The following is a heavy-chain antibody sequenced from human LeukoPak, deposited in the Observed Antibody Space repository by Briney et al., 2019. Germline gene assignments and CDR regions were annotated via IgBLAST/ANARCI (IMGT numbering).Heavy chain of an antibody. CDR1: GGSISSYY. J-gene: IGHJ3*02. CDR3: ARGTRHQAFDI. D-gene: IGHD2-2*01. V-gene: IGHV4-59*01. CDR2: IYYSGST. Sequence: SETLSLTCTVSGGSISSYYWSWIRQPPGKGLEWIGYIYYSGSTNYNPSLKSRVTISVDTSKNQFSLKLSSVTAADTAVYYCARGTRHQAFDIWGQGTMATVSS.